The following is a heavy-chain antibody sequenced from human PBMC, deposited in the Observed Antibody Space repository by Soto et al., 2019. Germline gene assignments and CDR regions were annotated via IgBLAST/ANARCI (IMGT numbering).Heavy chain of an antibody. Sequence: ASVKVSCKASGYTFTGYYMHWVRQAPGQGLEWMGWINPNSGGTNYAQKFQGWVTMTRDTSISTAYMELSRLRSDDTAVYYCVRNSGWYFGPRLGGMDVWGQGTTVTVSS. D-gene: IGHD6-19*01. V-gene: IGHV1-2*04. CDR1: GYTFTGYY. CDR3: VRNSGWYFGPRLGGMDV. J-gene: IGHJ6*02. CDR2: INPNSGGT.